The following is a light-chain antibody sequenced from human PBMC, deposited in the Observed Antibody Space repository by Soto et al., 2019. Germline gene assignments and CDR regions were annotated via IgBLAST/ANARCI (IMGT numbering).Light chain of an antibody. J-gene: IGKJ1*01. CDR1: QAIRND. CDR3: QQYETFSGT. CDR2: GAS. V-gene: IGKV1-17*01. Sequence: IQMTQSPSSLSASVGDRVTITCRASQAIRNDLGWYQQKPGKAPNLLIFGASNLPRGVPPRFSGSGSGTKFTLTIASLQPDDFATYYCQQYETFSGTFGPGTKVDIK.